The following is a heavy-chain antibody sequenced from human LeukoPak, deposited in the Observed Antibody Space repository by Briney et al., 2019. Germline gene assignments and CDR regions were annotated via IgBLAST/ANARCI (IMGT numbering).Heavy chain of an antibody. J-gene: IGHJ4*02. Sequence: SETLSLTCSVSGGSISSYHWSWIRQPPGKGLEWIGYVYYSGSTNYNPSLNSRITISVDTSKNQFSLKVSSVTAADTAVYYCARHSKDYGDFNFFDYWGQGTLVTVSS. CDR2: VYYSGST. D-gene: IGHD4-17*01. V-gene: IGHV4-59*08. CDR1: GGSISSYH. CDR3: ARHSKDYGDFNFFDY.